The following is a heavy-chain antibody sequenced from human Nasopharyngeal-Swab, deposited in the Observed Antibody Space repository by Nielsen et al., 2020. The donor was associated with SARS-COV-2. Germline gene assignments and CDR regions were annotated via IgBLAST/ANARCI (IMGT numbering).Heavy chain of an antibody. D-gene: IGHD2-15*01. CDR3: AGGGYCSGGSCYSFDAFDI. J-gene: IGHJ3*02. CDR2: INPNSGGT. Sequence: ASVKVSCKASGYTFTSYGISWVRQAPGQGLEWMGRINPNSGGTNYAQKFQGRVTMTRDTSISTASMELSRLRSDDTAVYYCAGGGYCSGGSCYSFDAFDIWGQGTMVNVSS. V-gene: IGHV1-2*06. CDR1: GYTFTSYG.